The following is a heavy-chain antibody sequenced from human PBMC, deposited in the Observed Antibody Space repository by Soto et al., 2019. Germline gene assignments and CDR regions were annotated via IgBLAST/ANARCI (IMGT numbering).Heavy chain of an antibody. CDR3: AHTDWDIRNWFDP. D-gene: IGHD2-15*01. Sequence: QITLTESGPPLVQPTQTLRLTCSFSGFSLTTRGLGVAWFRQLPGKALEWLAVIYWDEDKRYSPLLKTRLTVAKDTSKNQVVLSMTNMDPVDTGTFYCAHTDWDIRNWFDPWGQGIHVTVSS. V-gene: IGHV2-5*02. CDR2: IYWDEDK. CDR1: GFSLTTRGLG. J-gene: IGHJ5*02.